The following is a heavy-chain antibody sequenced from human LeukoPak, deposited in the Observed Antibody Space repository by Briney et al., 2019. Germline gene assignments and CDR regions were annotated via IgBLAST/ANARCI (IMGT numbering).Heavy chain of an antibody. CDR3: TTFPCGRTTCYSEY. D-gene: IGHD2-2*02. J-gene: IGHJ4*02. CDR1: GFSFSNVW. V-gene: IGHV3-15*01. Sequence: PGGSLRLSCAASGFSFSNVWMSWVRQAPGKGLEWVGRIKSKSDGGKTDYAAPVKGRFTISRDDSKNTLSLQINSLKTEDTAVYYCTTFPCGRTTCYSEYWGQGTLVTVSS. CDR2: IKSKSDGGKT.